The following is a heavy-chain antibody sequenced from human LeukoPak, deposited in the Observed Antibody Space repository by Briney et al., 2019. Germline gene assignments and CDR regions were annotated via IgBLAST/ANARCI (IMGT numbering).Heavy chain of an antibody. CDR2: MNPNSGNT. Sequence: GASVKASCKASGYTFTSYDINWVRQATGQGLEWMGWMNPNSGNTGYAQKFQGRVTMTRNTSISTAYMELSSLRSEDTAVYYCVLGATIKYFDYWGQGTLVTVSS. V-gene: IGHV1-8*01. D-gene: IGHD5-24*01. CDR1: GYTFTSYD. CDR3: VLGATIKYFDY. J-gene: IGHJ4*02.